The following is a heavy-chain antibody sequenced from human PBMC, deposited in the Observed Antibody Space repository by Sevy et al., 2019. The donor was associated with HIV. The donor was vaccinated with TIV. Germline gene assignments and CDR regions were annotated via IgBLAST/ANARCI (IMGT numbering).Heavy chain of an antibody. CDR2: IKQDGSEK. D-gene: IGHD2-2*01. CDR3: ARGEGYCSSTSCYPYYYGMDV. V-gene: IGHV3-7*01. Sequence: GGSLRLSCAASGFTFSSYWMSWVRQAPGKGLEWVANIKQDGSEKYYVDSVKGRFTISRKNAKNSLYLHMSSPRAEDTAVYYSARGEGYCSSTSCYPYYYGMDVWGQGTTVTVSS. CDR1: GFTFSSYW. J-gene: IGHJ6*02.